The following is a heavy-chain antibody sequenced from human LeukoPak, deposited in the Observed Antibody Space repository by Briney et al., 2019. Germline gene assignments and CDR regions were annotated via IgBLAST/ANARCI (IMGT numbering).Heavy chain of an antibody. CDR2: INPNSGGT. CDR1: AYSFTDYY. D-gene: IGHD3-9*01. J-gene: IGHJ4*02. Sequence: ASVKVSCKASAYSFTDYYMHWVRQAPGQGLEWMGWINPNSGGTNYAQKFQGRVTMTTDTSTSTAYMEVRSLRSDDTAVFYCARVDILTGYYFFDSWGQGTLVTVSS. V-gene: IGHV1-2*02. CDR3: ARVDILTGYYFFDS.